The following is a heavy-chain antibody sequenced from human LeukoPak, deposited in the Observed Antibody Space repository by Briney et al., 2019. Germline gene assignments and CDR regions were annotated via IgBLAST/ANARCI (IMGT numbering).Heavy chain of an antibody. Sequence: GRSLRLSCAASGFTFDDYAMHWVRQAPGKGLEWVSGISWNSGSIGYADSVKGRFPISRDNAKNSLYLQMNSLRAEDTALYYCAKDRSSGTFDYWGQGTLVTVSS. CDR2: ISWNSGSI. V-gene: IGHV3-9*01. J-gene: IGHJ4*02. CDR3: AKDRSSGTFDY. CDR1: GFTFDDYA. D-gene: IGHD3-3*01.